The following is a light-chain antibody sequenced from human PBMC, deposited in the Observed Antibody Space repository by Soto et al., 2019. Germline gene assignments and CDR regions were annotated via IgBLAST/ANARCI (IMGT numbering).Light chain of an antibody. CDR3: LQHNNWPPYT. Sequence: EIVMTQSPATLSVSPWERATLSCRASQSVSSNLAWYQQKPGQAPRLLIYGASTRATGIPARFSGSGSGTEFTLTISSLQSEDFAVYYCLQHNNWPPYTFGQGTNLEIK. CDR1: QSVSSN. V-gene: IGKV3-15*01. J-gene: IGKJ2*01. CDR2: GAS.